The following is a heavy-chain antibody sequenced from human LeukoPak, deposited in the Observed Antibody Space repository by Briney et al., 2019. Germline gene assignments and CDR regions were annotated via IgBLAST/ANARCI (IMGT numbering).Heavy chain of an antibody. J-gene: IGHJ4*02. CDR3: ARGGVAAAGTGTKLHFDY. V-gene: IGHV1-69*01. CDR2: IIPIFGTA. D-gene: IGHD6-13*01. CDR1: GGTFSSYA. Sequence: ASVKVSCKASGGTFSSYAISWVRQAPGQGLEWMGGIIPIFGTANYAQKFQGRVTITADESTSTAYMELSSLRSEDTAVYYCARGGVAAAGTGTKLHFDYWGQGTLVTVSS.